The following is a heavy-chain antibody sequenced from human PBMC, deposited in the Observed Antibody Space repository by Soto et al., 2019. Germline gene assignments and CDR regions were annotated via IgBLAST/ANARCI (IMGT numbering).Heavy chain of an antibody. J-gene: IGHJ4*02. CDR2: IFYFGST. D-gene: IGHD1-1*01. Sequence: PSETLSLTCTVSGGSISSYYWSWIRQTPGKGLEWIGYIFYFGSTNYNPSLKSRVTISVDTSKNQFSLKLSSVTATDTAMYFCTRGGTLWNPGYWGQGTLVTVSS. CDR1: GGSISSYY. V-gene: IGHV4-59*08. CDR3: TRGGTLWNPGY.